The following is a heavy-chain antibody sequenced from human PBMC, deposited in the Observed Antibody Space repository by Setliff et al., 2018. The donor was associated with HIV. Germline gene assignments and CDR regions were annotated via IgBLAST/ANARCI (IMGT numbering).Heavy chain of an antibody. Sequence: SETLSLTCAVSGGSISSSNWWSWVRQPPGKGLEWIGEINQSGIRNFNPSLKSRVTMPIDTPKNQFSLKLSSVTAADTAVYFCARGGGFWSGQLDYWGQGTLVTVSS. CDR1: GGSISSSNW. CDR2: INQSGIR. V-gene: IGHV4-4*02. CDR3: ARGGGFWSGQLDY. D-gene: IGHD3-3*01. J-gene: IGHJ4*02.